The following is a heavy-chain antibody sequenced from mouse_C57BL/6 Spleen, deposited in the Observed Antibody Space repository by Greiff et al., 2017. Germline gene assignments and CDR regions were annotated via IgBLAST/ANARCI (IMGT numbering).Heavy chain of an antibody. CDR1: GYAFSSSW. V-gene: IGHV1-82*01. D-gene: IGHD2-1*01. J-gene: IGHJ2*01. Sequence: SGPELVKPGASVKISCKASGYAFSSSWMNWVKQRPGKGLEWIGRIYPGDGDTNYNGKFKGKATLTADKSSSTAYMQLSSLTSEDSAVYFCARDGNSYFDYWGQGTTLTVSS. CDR2: IYPGDGDT. CDR3: ARDGNSYFDY.